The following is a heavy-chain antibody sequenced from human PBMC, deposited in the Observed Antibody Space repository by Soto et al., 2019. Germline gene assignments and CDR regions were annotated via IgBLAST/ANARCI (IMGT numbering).Heavy chain of an antibody. Sequence: QVQLQESGPGLVRPSETLSPTCTVSSASTSSYYWFWIRQSPGKGLEWIGYTDYSGNTNYNPSLKSRVTISGDTSKNQFSLRLSSVTAADTAVYYCARAVGDPLYYLDYWGQGTLVTVSS. CDR3: ARAVGDPLYYLDY. D-gene: IGHD6-19*01. CDR2: TDYSGNT. V-gene: IGHV4-59*08. CDR1: SASTSSYY. J-gene: IGHJ4*02.